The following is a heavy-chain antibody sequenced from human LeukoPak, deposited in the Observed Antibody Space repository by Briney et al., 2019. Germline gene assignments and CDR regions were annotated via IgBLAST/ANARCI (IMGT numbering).Heavy chain of an antibody. CDR3: TGGILEWLLSEFDP. J-gene: IGHJ5*02. CDR1: GFTFSNAW. V-gene: IGHV3-15*07. Sequence: GGSLRLSCAASGFTFSNAWMNWVRQAPEKGLEWVGRIKSKTDGGTTDYAAPVKGRFTISRDDSKNTLYLQMNSLKTEDTAVYYCTGGILEWLLSEFDPWGQGTLVTVSS. CDR2: IKSKTDGGTT. D-gene: IGHD3-3*01.